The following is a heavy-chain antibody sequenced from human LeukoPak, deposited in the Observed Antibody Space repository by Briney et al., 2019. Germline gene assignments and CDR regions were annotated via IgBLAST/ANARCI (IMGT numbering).Heavy chain of an antibody. V-gene: IGHV4-4*07. D-gene: IGHD3-3*01. CDR3: ARAVDDFWSGPNWFDP. J-gene: IGHJ5*02. Sequence: SETLSLTCTVSGGSISSYYWSWIRQPAGKGLEWIGRIYTSGSTNYNPSLKSRVTMSVDTSKNQFSLKLSSVTAADTAVYYCARAVDDFWSGPNWFDPWGQGTLVTVSS. CDR2: IYTSGST. CDR1: GGSISSYY.